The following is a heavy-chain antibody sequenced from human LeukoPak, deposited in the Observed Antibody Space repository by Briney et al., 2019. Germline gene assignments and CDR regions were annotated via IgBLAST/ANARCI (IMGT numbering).Heavy chain of an antibody. CDR1: GGSISGYY. V-gene: IGHV4-4*07. Sequence: SETLSLTCTVSGGSISGYYWGWIRQPAGKGLEWIGRIDTSGSTHDNPSLKSRVTMSVGTSNNPFSLKLSSVTAADTAVYYCARDRSTRWASDWFAPWGQGPLVPVPS. CDR2: IDTSGST. D-gene: IGHD1-26*01. CDR3: ARDRSTRWASDWFAP. J-gene: IGHJ5*02.